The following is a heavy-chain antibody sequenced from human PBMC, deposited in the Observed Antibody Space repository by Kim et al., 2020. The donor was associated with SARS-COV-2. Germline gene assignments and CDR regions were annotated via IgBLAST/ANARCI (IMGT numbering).Heavy chain of an antibody. CDR3: ARESSSHTKYHFDC. V-gene: IGHV1-18*01. Sequence: PQKLQGRVTMTTDTSTSTAYMELRSLRSADTAVYYCARESSSHTKYHFDCWGQGTLVTVSS. J-gene: IGHJ4*02. D-gene: IGHD6-19*01.